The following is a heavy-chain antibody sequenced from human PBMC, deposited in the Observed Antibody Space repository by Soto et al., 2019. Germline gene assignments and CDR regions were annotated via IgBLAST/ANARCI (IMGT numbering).Heavy chain of an antibody. V-gene: IGHV3-30*18. CDR3: AKDELRTLTVGLVDY. D-gene: IGHD4-17*01. CDR2: ISYDGSNK. CDR1: GFTFSSYG. J-gene: IGHJ4*02. Sequence: PGGSLRLSCAASGFTFSSYGMHWVRQAPGKGLEWVAVISYDGSNKYYADSVKGRFTISRDNSKNTLYLQMNSLRAEDTAVYYCAKDELRTLTVGLVDYWGQGTLVTVSS.